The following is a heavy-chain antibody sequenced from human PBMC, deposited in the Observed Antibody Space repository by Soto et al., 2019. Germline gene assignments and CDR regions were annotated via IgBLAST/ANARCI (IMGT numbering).Heavy chain of an antibody. CDR1: GFTLSSYG. J-gene: IGHJ4*02. CDR2: ISYDGSNK. D-gene: IGHD2-21*02. Sequence: PGGSLRLSCAASGFTLSSYGMHWVRQAPGKGLEWVAVISYDGSNKYYADSVKGRFTISRDNSKNTLYLQMNSLRAEDTAVYYCAKDQTPAWVTTFDYWGQGTLVTVSS. V-gene: IGHV3-30*18. CDR3: AKDQTPAWVTTFDY.